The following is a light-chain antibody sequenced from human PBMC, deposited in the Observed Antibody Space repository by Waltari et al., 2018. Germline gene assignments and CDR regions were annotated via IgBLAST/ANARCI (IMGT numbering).Light chain of an antibody. CDR2: RND. V-gene: IGLV1-47*01. Sequence: QSVVTQPPSASGTPGQRVTISCSASSSNIGSNFVYLYQQLPGATPKVLIFRNDRRPAGVPDRFSGSKSGTSASLDISGLRSEDEANYYCATWDGSLSAVVFGGGTKLTVL. CDR3: ATWDGSLSAVV. CDR1: SSNIGSNF. J-gene: IGLJ2*01.